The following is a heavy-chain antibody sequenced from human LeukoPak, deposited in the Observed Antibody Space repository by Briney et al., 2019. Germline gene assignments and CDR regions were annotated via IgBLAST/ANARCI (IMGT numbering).Heavy chain of an antibody. J-gene: IGHJ4*02. CDR1: GFTVSSNY. CDR2: IYSGGST. V-gene: IGHV3-53*01. D-gene: IGHD3-16*01. Sequence: PGGSLRLSCAASGFTVSSNYMSWVRQAPGKGLEWVSVIYSGGSTYYADSVKGRFTISRDNSKNTLYLQMNSLRAEDTAVYYCASHLATRGINASFDYWGQGTLVTVSS. CDR3: ASHLATRGINASFDY.